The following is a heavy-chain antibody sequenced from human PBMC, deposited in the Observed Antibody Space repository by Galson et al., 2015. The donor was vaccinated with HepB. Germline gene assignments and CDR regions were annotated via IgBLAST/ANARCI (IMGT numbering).Heavy chain of an antibody. V-gene: IGHV1-69*13. CDR3: ARALKTRIAVAGTPTNAFDI. J-gene: IGHJ3*02. D-gene: IGHD6-19*01. CDR2: IIPIFGTA. CDR1: GGTFSSYA. Sequence: SVKVSCKASGGTFSSYAISWVRQAPGQGLEWMGGIIPIFGTANYAQKFQGRVTITADESTSTAYMELSSLRSEDTAVYYCARALKTRIAVAGTPTNAFDIWGQGTMVTVSS.